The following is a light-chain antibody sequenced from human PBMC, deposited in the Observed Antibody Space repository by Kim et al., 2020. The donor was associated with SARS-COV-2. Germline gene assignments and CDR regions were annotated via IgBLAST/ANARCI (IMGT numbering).Light chain of an antibody. CDR3: QQYDSWPFT. Sequence: VSPGERATLSCRASQSVSTKLAWYQQKPGRAPRLLIHAASIRATDIPARFSGSGSGTEFTLTISSLQSGDFAVFYCQQYDSWPFTFGGGTKVDIK. V-gene: IGKV3-15*01. CDR2: AAS. J-gene: IGKJ4*01. CDR1: QSVSTK.